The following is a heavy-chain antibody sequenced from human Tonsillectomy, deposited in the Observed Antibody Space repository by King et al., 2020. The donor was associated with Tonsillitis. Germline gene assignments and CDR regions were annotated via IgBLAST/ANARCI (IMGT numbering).Heavy chain of an antibody. Sequence: VQLVESGGGVVQPGRSLRLSCAASGFTFSSYAMHWVRQAPGKGLEWVAVISYDGSNKYYADSVKGRFIISRDNSKNTLYLQMSSLRAEDTAVYYCAKERINWNDRGGWFDPWGQGTLVTVSS. CDR3: AKERINWNDRGGWFDP. J-gene: IGHJ5*02. D-gene: IGHD1-20*01. CDR1: GFTFSSYA. CDR2: ISYDGSNK. V-gene: IGHV3-30*18.